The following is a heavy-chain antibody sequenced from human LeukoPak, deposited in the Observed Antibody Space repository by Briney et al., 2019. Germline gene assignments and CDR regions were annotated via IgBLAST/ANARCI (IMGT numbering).Heavy chain of an antibody. J-gene: IGHJ4*02. CDR3: AKGGYSYGRLNFDY. V-gene: IGHV1-69*04. D-gene: IGHD5-18*01. CDR2: IIPILGIA. CDR1: GGTFSSYA. Sequence: SVKVSCKASGGTFSSYAISRVRQAPGQGLEWMGRIIPILGIANYAQKFQGRVTITADKSTSTAYMELSSLRSEDTAVYYCAKGGYSYGRLNFDYWGQGTLVTVSS.